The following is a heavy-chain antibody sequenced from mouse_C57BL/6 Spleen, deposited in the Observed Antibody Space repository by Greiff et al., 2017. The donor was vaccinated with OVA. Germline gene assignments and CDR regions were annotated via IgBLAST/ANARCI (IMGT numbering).Heavy chain of an antibody. V-gene: IGHV1-64*01. CDR3: ARENSPYYAMDY. CDR2: IHPNSGST. CDR1: GYTFTSYW. J-gene: IGHJ4*01. Sequence: VKLQQPGAELVKPGASVKLSCKASGYTFTSYWMHWVKQRPGQGLEWIGMIHPNSGSTNYNEKFKSKATLTVDKSSSTAYMQLSSLTSEDSAVYYCARENSPYYAMDYWGQGTSVTVSS.